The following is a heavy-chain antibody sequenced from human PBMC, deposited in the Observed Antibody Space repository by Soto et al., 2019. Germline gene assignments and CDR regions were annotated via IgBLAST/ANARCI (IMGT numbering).Heavy chain of an antibody. V-gene: IGHV4-59*01. D-gene: IGHD6-6*01. CDR1: GGSMSGYY. J-gene: IGHJ4*02. Sequence: QVQLQESGPGLVKPSETLSLTCRVSGGSMSGYYWSWVRLAPGKGLEWIGYVYYTGSTNYNPSLQSRVSISVDTTNKQFSLSLSLVTAADTAVDFSARSIAVPSGHIDHWGQGIRVTISS. CDR2: VYYTGST. CDR3: ARSIAVPSGHIDH.